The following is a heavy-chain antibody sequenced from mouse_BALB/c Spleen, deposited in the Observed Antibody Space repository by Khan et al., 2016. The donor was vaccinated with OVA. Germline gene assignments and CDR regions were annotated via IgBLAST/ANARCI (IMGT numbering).Heavy chain of an antibody. V-gene: IGHV1-7*01. J-gene: IGHJ2*01. Sequence: VQLQESGAELAKPGASVKMSCKASGYTFANYWMHWVKQRPGQGLDWIGYINPSTGYTDFNKKFKDKATLTADKSSSTAYMQLSSLTSEDSAGYYCSRFGSSYGTTSVYWGQGTTLTVSS. CDR3: SRFGSSYGTTSVY. CDR1: GYTFANYW. D-gene: IGHD1-1*01. CDR2: INPSTGYT.